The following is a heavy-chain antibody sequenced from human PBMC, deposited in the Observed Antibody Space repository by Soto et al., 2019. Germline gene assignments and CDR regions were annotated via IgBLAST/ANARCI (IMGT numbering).Heavy chain of an antibody. CDR2: IWYDGSNK. CDR1: GFTFSSYG. V-gene: IGHV3-33*01. CDR3: ARDGHYTQPPFRGMDV. D-gene: IGHD4-4*01. Sequence: GSLRLSCAASGFTFSSYGMHWVRQAPGKGLEWVAVIWYDGSNKYYADSVKGRFTISRDNSKNTLYLQMNSLRAEDTAVYYCARDGHYTQPPFRGMDVWGQGTTVTVSS. J-gene: IGHJ6*02.